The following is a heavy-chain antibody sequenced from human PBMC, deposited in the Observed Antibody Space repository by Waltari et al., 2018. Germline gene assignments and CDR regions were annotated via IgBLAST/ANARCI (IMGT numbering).Heavy chain of an antibody. D-gene: IGHD2-2*01. J-gene: IGHJ4*02. CDR3: AGDRAIGLFFDY. CDR2: VHHRGKT. V-gene: IGHV4-4*02. CDR1: GDSISGNYW. Sequence: QVQLQESGQGLVKPSGTLSLTCAVSGDSISGNYWWSWVRQSPAKGLEWIGQVHHRGKTHDNPSLQSRVAISVDKPKNQCSLNLNSVTAADTAIYYCAGDRAIGLFFDYWGRGTLVTVSS.